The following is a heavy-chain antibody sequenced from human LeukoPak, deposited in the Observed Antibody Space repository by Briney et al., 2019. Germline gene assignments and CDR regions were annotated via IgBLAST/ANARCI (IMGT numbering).Heavy chain of an antibody. J-gene: IGHJ4*02. CDR2: IIPIFGTA. Sequence: SVKVSCKASGGTFSSYAISWVRQAPGQGLEWMGGIIPIFGTANYAQKFQGRVTITADESTSTAYMELSSLRSEDTAVYYCAGVMVRGVLNSALVHGGEATLVTVSS. CDR1: GGTFSSYA. V-gene: IGHV1-69*13. D-gene: IGHD3-10*01. CDR3: AGVMVRGVLNSALVH.